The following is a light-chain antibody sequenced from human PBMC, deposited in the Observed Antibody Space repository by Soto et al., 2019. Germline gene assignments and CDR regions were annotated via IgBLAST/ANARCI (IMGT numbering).Light chain of an antibody. Sequence: QSALTQPASVSGSPGQSITISCTGTSSDVGGYNYVSWYQQHPGKAPKLMIYDVSNRPSGVSNRFSGSKSGNTASLTISGLQAEDEADYYCSSYTSSSTLGGVFGGGTKLT. CDR2: DVS. V-gene: IGLV2-14*01. J-gene: IGLJ2*01. CDR1: SSDVGGYNY. CDR3: SSYTSSSTLGGV.